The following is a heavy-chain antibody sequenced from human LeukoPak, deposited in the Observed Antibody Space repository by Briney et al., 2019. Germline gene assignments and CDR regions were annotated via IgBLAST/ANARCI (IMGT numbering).Heavy chain of an antibody. CDR1: GGSISSYY. V-gene: IGHV4-59*01. D-gene: IGHD5-24*01. J-gene: IGHJ4*02. Sequence: SETLSLTCTVSGGSISSYYWSWIRQPPGKGLEWIGYIYYSGSTNYNPSLKSRVTISVDTSKNQFSLKLSSVAAADTAAYYCAREEATIFDYWGQGTLVTVSS. CDR2: IYYSGST. CDR3: AREEATIFDY.